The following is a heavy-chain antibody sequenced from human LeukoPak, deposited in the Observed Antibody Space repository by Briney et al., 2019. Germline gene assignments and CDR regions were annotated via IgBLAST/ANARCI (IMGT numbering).Heavy chain of an antibody. D-gene: IGHD2-2*01. CDR3: ATIVVVPAARSPGC. V-gene: IGHV3-21*01. Sequence: GGSLRLSCAASGFTFSSYSMNWVRQAPGKGLEWVSSISSSSSYIYYADSVKGRFTISRDNAKNSLYLQMNSLRAEDTAVYYCATIVVVPAARSPGCWGQGTLVTVSS. CDR1: GFTFSSYS. CDR2: ISSSSSYI. J-gene: IGHJ4*02.